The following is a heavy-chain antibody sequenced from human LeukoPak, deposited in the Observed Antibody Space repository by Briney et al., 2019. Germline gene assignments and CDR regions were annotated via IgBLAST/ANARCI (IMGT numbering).Heavy chain of an antibody. CDR1: GGTFSSYA. CDR2: ISAYNGNT. Sequence: ASVKVSCKASGGTFSSYAISWVRQAPGQGLEWMGWISAYNGNTNYAQKLQGRVTMTTDTSTSTAYMELRSLRSDDTAVYYCARLKRITIFGVVTHNWFDPWGQGTLVTVSS. J-gene: IGHJ5*02. CDR3: ARLKRITIFGVVTHNWFDP. V-gene: IGHV1-18*01. D-gene: IGHD3-3*01.